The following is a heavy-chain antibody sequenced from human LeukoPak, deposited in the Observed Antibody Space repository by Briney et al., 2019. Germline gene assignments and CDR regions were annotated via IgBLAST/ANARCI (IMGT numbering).Heavy chain of an antibody. J-gene: IGHJ4*02. CDR3: TRGSSGTYDMGY. CDR1: GFTVSSNY. CDR2: IYSGGST. Sequence: GGSLRLSCAASGFTVSSNYMSWVRQAPGKGLEWVSVIYSGGSTYYAESVKGRFTISRDNSKNTLFLQMNGLRAEDTAVYYCTRGSSGTYDMGYWGQGTLVTVSS. D-gene: IGHD1-26*01. V-gene: IGHV3-66*01.